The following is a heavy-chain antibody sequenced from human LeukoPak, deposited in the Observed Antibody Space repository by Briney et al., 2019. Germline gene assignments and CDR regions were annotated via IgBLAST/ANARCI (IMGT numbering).Heavy chain of an antibody. CDR2: FSGSGGST. CDR3: ASRSRDGYPPGAFDI. D-gene: IGHD5-24*01. V-gene: IGHV3-23*01. Sequence: GGSLRLSCAASGFTFSSFAMSWVRQAPGKGLEWVSTFSGSGGSTYYADSVKGRFSISRDNSKNTLYLQMNSLKTEDTAVYYCASRSRDGYPPGAFDIWGQGTMVTVSS. CDR1: GFTFSSFA. J-gene: IGHJ3*02.